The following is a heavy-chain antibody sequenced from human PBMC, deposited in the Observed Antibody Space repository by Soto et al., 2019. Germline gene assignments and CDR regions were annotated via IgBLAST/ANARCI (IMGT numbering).Heavy chain of an antibody. Sequence: GGSLRLSCAASGFTVSSNYMSWVRQAPGKGLEWVSVIYSGGSTYYADSVKGRFTISRDNSKNTLYLQMNSLRAEDTAVYYCAREIGGRDGYNDVYYYYGMDVWGQGTTVTVSS. D-gene: IGHD5-12*01. CDR3: AREIGGRDGYNDVYYYYGMDV. CDR1: GFTVSSNY. CDR2: IYSGGST. J-gene: IGHJ6*02. V-gene: IGHV3-53*01.